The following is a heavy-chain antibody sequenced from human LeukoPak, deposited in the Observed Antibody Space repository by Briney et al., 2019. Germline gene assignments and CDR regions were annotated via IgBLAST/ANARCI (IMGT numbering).Heavy chain of an antibody. CDR2: INWNGGNT. CDR1: GFTFSTYS. V-gene: IGHV3-20*04. J-gene: IGHJ4*02. Sequence: GGSLRLSCAGSGFTFSTYSMNWVRQAPGKGLEWVSGINWNGGNTGYADSVKGRFIISRDNAKNSLYLQMDSLRAEDTALYYCGRDLSGWYGPDYWGQGTLVTVSS. D-gene: IGHD6-19*01. CDR3: GRDLSGWYGPDY.